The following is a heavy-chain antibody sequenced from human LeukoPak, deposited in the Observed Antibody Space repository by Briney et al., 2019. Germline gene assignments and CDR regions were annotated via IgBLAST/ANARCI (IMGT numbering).Heavy chain of an antibody. CDR3: AKSGGYGLIDY. J-gene: IGHJ4*01. Sequence: SETLSLTCTVSGVSISSSNSYWGWIRQPPGKGLEWIGSIYYSGSTYYNSSLKSRVTISIDTSKNQVSLNLTSMTAADTAVYYCAKSGGYGLIDYWGQGTLVTVSS. V-gene: IGHV4-39*01. CDR1: GVSISSSNSY. D-gene: IGHD1-26*01. CDR2: IYYSGST.